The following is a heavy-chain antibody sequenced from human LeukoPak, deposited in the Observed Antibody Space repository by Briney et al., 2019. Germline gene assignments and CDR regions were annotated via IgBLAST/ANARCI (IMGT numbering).Heavy chain of an antibody. V-gene: IGHV4-34*01. D-gene: IGHD3-22*01. CDR1: GFTFSSYS. CDR2: INHSGST. CDR3: ARARGVVITLRTYNWFDP. Sequence: GSLRLSCAASGFTFSSYSMNWIRQPPGKGLEWIGEINHSGSTNYNPSLKSRVTISVDTSKNQFSLKLSSVTAADTAVYYYARARGVVITLRTYNWFDPWGQGTLVTVSS. J-gene: IGHJ5*02.